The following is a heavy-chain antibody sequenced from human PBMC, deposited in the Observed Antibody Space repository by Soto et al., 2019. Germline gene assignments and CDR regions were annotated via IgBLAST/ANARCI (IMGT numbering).Heavy chain of an antibody. D-gene: IGHD6-19*01. CDR3: ARDGSGWYERSGYFDY. Sequence: GGSLRLSCAASGFTFSSYWMHWVRQAPGKGLEWVTRINSEGSSTSYADSVKGRFTITRDNAKNTLYLQMNSLRAEDTAVYYCARDGSGWYERSGYFDYWGQGTLVTVSS. J-gene: IGHJ4*02. CDR2: INSEGSST. V-gene: IGHV3-74*01. CDR1: GFTFSSYW.